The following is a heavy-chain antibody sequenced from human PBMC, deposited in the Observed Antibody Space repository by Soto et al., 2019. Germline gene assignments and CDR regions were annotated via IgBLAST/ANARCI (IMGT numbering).Heavy chain of an antibody. CDR3: ARTPNWYYFDY. Sequence: QVQLVASGGGVVQPGRSLRLSCAASGFTFSSYVMHGVRQAPVKGLEWVAVISYDGSKKYYADSVKGRFTISRDNSKNTLALQMNSLRAEDTAVYYCARTPNWYYFDYWGQGTLVTVSS. V-gene: IGHV3-30-3*01. J-gene: IGHJ4*02. CDR1: GFTFSSYV. CDR2: ISYDGSKK. D-gene: IGHD1-1*01.